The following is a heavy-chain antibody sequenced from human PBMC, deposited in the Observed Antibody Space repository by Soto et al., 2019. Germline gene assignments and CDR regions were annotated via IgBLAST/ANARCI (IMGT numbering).Heavy chain of an antibody. CDR3: ARDPAWGSLDY. CDR2: INAVGSQV. D-gene: IGHD7-27*01. J-gene: IGHJ4*02. CDR1: ECVYRGGC. Sequence: PGGSERKSGVVAECVYRGGCRICDNQAPGKGLEWVADINAVGSQVLYAASVMGRFTVSRDNAKKSLFLQMNSLRVEDTAFYYCARDPAWGSLDYWGLGTLVTVSS. V-gene: IGHV3-7*01.